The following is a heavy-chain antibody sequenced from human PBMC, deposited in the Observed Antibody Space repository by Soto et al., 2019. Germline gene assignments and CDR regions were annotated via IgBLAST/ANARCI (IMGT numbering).Heavy chain of an antibody. J-gene: IGHJ5*02. V-gene: IGHV3-74*01. CDR2: INSDGSST. CDR3: ASLPWYSSSWYTVDNWFDP. D-gene: IGHD6-13*01. Sequence: GGSLRLSCAASGFTFSSYWMHWVRQAPGKGLVWVSRINSDGSSTSYADSVKGRFTISRDNAKNTLYLQMNSLRAEDTAVYYCASLPWYSSSWYTVDNWFDPWGQGTLVTVSS. CDR1: GFTFSSYW.